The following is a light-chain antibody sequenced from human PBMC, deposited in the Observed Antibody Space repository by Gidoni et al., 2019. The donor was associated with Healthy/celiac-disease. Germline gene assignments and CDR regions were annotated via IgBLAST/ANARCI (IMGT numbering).Light chain of an antibody. CDR2: AAS. Sequence: DIQMTQSPSSRSVSVGDRVTITCRASQIISSYLNWYQQKPGKAPKLLIYAASSLQIGVPSRFSGSGSGTDFTLTISSLQPEDFATYYCQQSYSTPWTFGQXTKVEIK. J-gene: IGKJ1*01. V-gene: IGKV1-39*01. CDR1: QIISSY. CDR3: QQSYSTPWT.